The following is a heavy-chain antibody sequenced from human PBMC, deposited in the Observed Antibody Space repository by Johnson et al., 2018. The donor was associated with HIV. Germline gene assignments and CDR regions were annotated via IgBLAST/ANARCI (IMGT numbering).Heavy chain of an antibody. Sequence: VQLVESGGGLVKPGGSLRLSCAASGFTFSNAWMSWVRQAPGKGLEWVANIKQDGSNDYCADSVKGRFTISRDNSKNTMSLQMNSLRTEDTAVYYCVREIQSYGGNLGGAFDIWGQGTMVTVSS. D-gene: IGHD4-23*01. CDR3: VREIQSYGGNLGGAFDI. CDR1: GFTFSNAW. V-gene: IGHV3-7*01. CDR2: IKQDGSND. J-gene: IGHJ3*02.